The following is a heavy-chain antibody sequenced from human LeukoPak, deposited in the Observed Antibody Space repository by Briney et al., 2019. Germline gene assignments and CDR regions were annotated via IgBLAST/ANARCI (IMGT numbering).Heavy chain of an antibody. V-gene: IGHV4-31*03. J-gene: IGHJ4*02. Sequence: PSETLSLTCTVSGGSIRSSYYYWSWIRQHPGKGLEWIGYIYYSGSTYYNPSLKSRVTISVDTSKNQFSLKLSSATAADTAVYYCARDRKYYFDYWGQGTLVTVSS. CDR2: IYYSGST. CDR1: GGSIRSSYYY. CDR3: ARDRKYYFDY. D-gene: IGHD1-14*01.